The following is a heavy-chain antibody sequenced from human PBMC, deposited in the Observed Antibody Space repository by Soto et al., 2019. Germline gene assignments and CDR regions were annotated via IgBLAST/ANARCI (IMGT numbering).Heavy chain of an antibody. CDR3: AMVDNYVTTAPQDV. D-gene: IGHD3-16*01. CDR2: ISPYSGNP. V-gene: IGHV1-18*01. J-gene: IGHJ6*02. Sequence: QVQLVQSGDEVRKPGSSVKVSCKASGYIFVNYGIAWVRQAPGQGLEWMGWISPYSGNPHYASKVQGRLTMTTDTSTRTAYMDLGSLTSDDTAVYYCAMVDNYVTTAPQDVWGRGTTVTVS. CDR1: GYIFVNYG.